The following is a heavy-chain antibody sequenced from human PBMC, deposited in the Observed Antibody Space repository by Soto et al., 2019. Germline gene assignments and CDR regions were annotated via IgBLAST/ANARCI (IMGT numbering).Heavy chain of an antibody. Sequence: GGSLRLSCAASGFTVSSNYMSWVRQAPGKGLEWVSVIYSGGSTYYADSVKGRFTISRHNSKNTLYLQMNSLRAEDTAVYYCARDGDFGVVTGPDYWGQGTLVTVSS. CDR2: IYSGGST. D-gene: IGHD3-3*01. CDR3: ARDGDFGVVTGPDY. CDR1: GFTVSSNY. V-gene: IGHV3-53*04. J-gene: IGHJ4*02.